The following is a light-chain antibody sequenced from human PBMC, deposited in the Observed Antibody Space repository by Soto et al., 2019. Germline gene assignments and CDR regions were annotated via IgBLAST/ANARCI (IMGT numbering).Light chain of an antibody. J-gene: IGLJ1*01. CDR3: SSYVGSNNFPYV. CDR1: SSDVGRYNY. Sequence: QSALTQPPSASGSPGQSVTISCTGTSSDVGRYNYVSWYQHHPGKAPKLIIYEVDERPSGVPDRFSGSKSGNPASLTVSGLQAEDEADYYCSSYVGSNNFPYVFGTGTKVTVL. CDR2: EVD. V-gene: IGLV2-8*01.